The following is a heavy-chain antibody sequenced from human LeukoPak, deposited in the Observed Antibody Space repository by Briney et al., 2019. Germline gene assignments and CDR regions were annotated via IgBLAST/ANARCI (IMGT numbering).Heavy chain of an antibody. Sequence: ASAKVSCKASGYTFTHYEISWVRQAAGQGLEWLGWISAYNGNTIYAENLQGIVTMSTDTSTSTAYVGLRSLISDDSAVYYCARSKITYPYMVRGVLFDFWGQGTPVTVSS. CDR1: GYTFTHYE. CDR3: ARSKITYPYMVRGVLFDF. J-gene: IGHJ4*02. D-gene: IGHD3-10*01. CDR2: ISAYNGNT. V-gene: IGHV1-18*01.